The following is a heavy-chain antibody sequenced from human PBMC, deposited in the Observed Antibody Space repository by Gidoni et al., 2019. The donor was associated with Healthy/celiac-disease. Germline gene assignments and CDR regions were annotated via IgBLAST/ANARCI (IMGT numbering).Heavy chain of an antibody. D-gene: IGHD2-2*01. Sequence: QLQLQESGPGLVKPSETLSLTCTVSGCSISSSSYYWGWIRQPPGKGLEWIGSIYYSGSTYYNPSLKSRVTISVDTSKNQFSLKLSSVTAADTAVYYCAREGAIVVVPAAPNWFDPWGQGTLVTVSS. CDR1: GCSISSSSYY. CDR2: IYYSGST. V-gene: IGHV4-39*07. J-gene: IGHJ5*02. CDR3: AREGAIVVVPAAPNWFDP.